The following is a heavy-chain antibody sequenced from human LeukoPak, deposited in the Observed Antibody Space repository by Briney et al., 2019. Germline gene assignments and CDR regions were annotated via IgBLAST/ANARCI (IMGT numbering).Heavy chain of an antibody. CDR2: ISGSGGST. CDR3: ARLGEGSYYDFLNPDDY. D-gene: IGHD3-3*01. CDR1: GFTFSSYA. Sequence: PGGSLRLSCAASGFTFSSYAMSWVRQAPGKGLEWVSAISGSGGSTYYADSVKGRFTISRDNSKNTLYLQMNSLRAEDTAVYYCARLGEGSYYDFLNPDDYWGQGTLVTVSS. J-gene: IGHJ4*02. V-gene: IGHV3-23*01.